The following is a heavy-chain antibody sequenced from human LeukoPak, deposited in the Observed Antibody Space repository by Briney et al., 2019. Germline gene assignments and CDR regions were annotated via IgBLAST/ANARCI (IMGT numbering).Heavy chain of an antibody. D-gene: IGHD3-10*01. V-gene: IGHV1-69*13. CDR1: GGTFSSYA. J-gene: IGHJ4*02. CDR3: ATAPAYDSGNRH. Sequence: ASVKVSCKASGGTFSSYAITWVRQAPGQGLEWMGGIIPIFGTSNYAQRFQGRVTITADESTSTAYMDPSSLRSEDTAVYYCATAPAYDSGNRHWGQGTLVTVSS. CDR2: IIPIFGTS.